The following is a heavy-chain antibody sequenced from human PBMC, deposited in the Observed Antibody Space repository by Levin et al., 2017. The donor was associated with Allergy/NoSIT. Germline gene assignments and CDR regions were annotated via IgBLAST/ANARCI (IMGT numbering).Heavy chain of an antibody. CDR2: IIPILGIA. Sequence: ASVKVSCKASGGTFSSYAISWVRQAPGQGLEWMGRIIPILGIANYAQKFQGRVTITADKSTSTAYMELSSLRSEDTAVYYCASSHDFWSGSQPGMDVWGQGTTVTVSS. CDR3: ASSHDFWSGSQPGMDV. CDR1: GGTFSSYA. D-gene: IGHD3-3*01. J-gene: IGHJ6*02. V-gene: IGHV1-69*04.